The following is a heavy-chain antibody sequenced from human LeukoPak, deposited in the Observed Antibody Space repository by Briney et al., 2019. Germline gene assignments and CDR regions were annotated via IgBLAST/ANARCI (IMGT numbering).Heavy chain of an antibody. CDR3: ATNGSGTYGY. Sequence: GGSLRLSCAASGFTFSSYAMHWVRQAPGKGLEYVSAISSNGGSTYYANSVKGRFTISRDNSKNTLYLQMSSLRAEDMAVYYCATNGSGTYGYRGQGTLFTVSS. CDR2: ISSNGGST. J-gene: IGHJ4*02. D-gene: IGHD3-10*01. CDR1: GFTFSSYA. V-gene: IGHV3-64*01.